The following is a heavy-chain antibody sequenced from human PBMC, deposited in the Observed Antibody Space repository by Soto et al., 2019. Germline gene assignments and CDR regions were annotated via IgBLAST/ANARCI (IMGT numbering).Heavy chain of an antibody. Sequence: PSETLSLTCTVSGGSISSSSYYWGWIRQPPGKGLEWIGSIYYSGSTYYNPSLKSRVTISVDTSKNQFSLKLSSVTAADTAVYYCASPGRRTIFGVVIPNYYYYGMDVWGQGTTVTVSS. CDR1: GGSISSSSYY. V-gene: IGHV4-39*01. D-gene: IGHD3-3*01. J-gene: IGHJ6*02. CDR2: IYYSGST. CDR3: ASPGRRTIFGVVIPNYYYYGMDV.